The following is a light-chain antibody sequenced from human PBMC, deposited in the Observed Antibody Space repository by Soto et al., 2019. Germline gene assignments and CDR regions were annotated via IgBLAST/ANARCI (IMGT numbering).Light chain of an antibody. CDR1: QSISTN. CDR2: AAS. CDR3: QQCYGTPLT. Sequence: DIQMTQSPSSLSASVGDRVTITCRASQSISTNLNWYQQKPGKAPKLLIYAASTLQSGVPSTFSGSGSGTDFTLTISSLQPEDFATYCCQQCYGTPLTFGGGTKVEIK. V-gene: IGKV1-39*01. J-gene: IGKJ4*01.